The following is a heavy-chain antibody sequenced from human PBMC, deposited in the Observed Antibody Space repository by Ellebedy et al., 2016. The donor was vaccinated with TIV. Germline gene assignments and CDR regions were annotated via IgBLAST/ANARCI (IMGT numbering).Heavy chain of an antibody. D-gene: IGHD2-15*01. CDR1: GYTFTAYY. Sequence: AASVKVSCKASGYTFTAYYMHWVRQAPGRGLEWMGWINPNSGGTNYAQKFQGWVTMTRDTSISTAYMELSRLRSDDTAVYYCARAAPHCSGGSCYSGGKAFDIWGQGTMVTVSS. V-gene: IGHV1-2*04. J-gene: IGHJ3*02. CDR3: ARAAPHCSGGSCYSGGKAFDI. CDR2: INPNSGGT.